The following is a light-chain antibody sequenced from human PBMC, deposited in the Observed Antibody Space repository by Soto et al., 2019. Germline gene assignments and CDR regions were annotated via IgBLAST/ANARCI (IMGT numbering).Light chain of an antibody. CDR2: SNT. Sequence: QSVLTQPPSASGTPGQTIAISCSGGSSNIGSHTVNWYQQLPGTAPRHLIYSNTQRPSGVPDRFSCSKSGTSASLAISGLQSEYEGDYYCAAWDDSLNGVVFGGGTKLTVL. CDR3: AAWDDSLNGVV. CDR1: SSNIGSHT. J-gene: IGLJ2*01. V-gene: IGLV1-44*01.